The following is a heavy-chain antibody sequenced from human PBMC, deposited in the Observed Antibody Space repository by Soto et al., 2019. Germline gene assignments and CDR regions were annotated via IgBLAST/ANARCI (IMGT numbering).Heavy chain of an antibody. D-gene: IGHD6-19*01. J-gene: IGHJ1*01. V-gene: IGHV5-51*01. CDR2: IYPGDSDT. CDR3: ARRAEDTEYFQH. CDR1: GYSFTTYW. Sequence: PGESLKISCKGSGYSFTTYWIGWVRQMPGKGLEWMGTIYPGDSDTRYSPSFQGQVTISADKSINTAYLRWSSLRASDTAMYYCARRAEDTEYFQHWGQGTLVTVSS.